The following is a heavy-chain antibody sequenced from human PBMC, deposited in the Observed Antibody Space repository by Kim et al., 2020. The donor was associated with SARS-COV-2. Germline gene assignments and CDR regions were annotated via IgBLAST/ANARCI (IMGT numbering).Heavy chain of an antibody. CDR1: GYTFTGYY. J-gene: IGHJ4*02. CDR2: INPDSGGT. Sequence: ASVKVSCKASGYTFTGYYIHWVRQAPGQGLEWMGRINPDSGGTTFAQRFLGRVTMTRDASITTVFMELTRLTSADTAVYYCRRGPGVPPIDSWGQGTLVT. CDR3: RRGPGVPPIDS. D-gene: IGHD3-10*01. V-gene: IGHV1-2*06.